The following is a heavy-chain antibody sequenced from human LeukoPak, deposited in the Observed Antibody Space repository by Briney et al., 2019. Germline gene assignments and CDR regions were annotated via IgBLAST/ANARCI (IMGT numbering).Heavy chain of an antibody. D-gene: IGHD6-13*01. J-gene: IGHJ4*02. CDR3: AMGSSSWAY. Sequence: SETLSLTCAVSGGSISSSYWSWIRQPPGKGLEWIAYIYYSGITKYNPSLKSRVTISVDTSKNQFSLKLSSVTAAATAGYYCAMGSSSWAYWGQGTLVTVSS. CDR1: GGSISSSY. CDR2: IYYSGIT. V-gene: IGHV4-59*01.